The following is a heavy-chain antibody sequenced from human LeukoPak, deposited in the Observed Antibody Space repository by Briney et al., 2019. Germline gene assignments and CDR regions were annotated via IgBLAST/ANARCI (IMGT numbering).Heavy chain of an antibody. CDR3: ARDRETSEGVVDY. V-gene: IGHV1-2*02. D-gene: IGHD1-26*01. Sequence: GASVKVSCKASGHSLIGHYMHWVRQAPGQGLEWMGWINPNSGGTNYAQKFQGRVTMTRDTSISTAYMEMSRLRSDDTAVYYCARDRETSEGVVDYWGQGTLVTVSS. CDR1: GHSLIGHY. CDR2: INPNSGGT. J-gene: IGHJ4*02.